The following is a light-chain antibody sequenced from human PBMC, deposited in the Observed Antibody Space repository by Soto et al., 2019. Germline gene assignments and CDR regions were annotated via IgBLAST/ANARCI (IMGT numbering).Light chain of an antibody. V-gene: IGKV3-20*01. CDR3: QQYNSYWT. Sequence: EIVLTQSPGTLSLSPVERTTLSCRASQSISSKYLAWYQQKLGQAPRLLIYGASSRATGIPDRFSGSGSGTEFTLTISSLQPDDFATYYCQQYNSYWTFGQGTKVDIK. CDR2: GAS. J-gene: IGKJ1*01. CDR1: QSISSKY.